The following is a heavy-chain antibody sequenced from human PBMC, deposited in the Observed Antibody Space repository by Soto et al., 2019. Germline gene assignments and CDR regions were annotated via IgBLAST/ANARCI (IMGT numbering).Heavy chain of an antibody. D-gene: IGHD6-13*01. J-gene: IGHJ4*02. CDR1: GYTFTSYG. V-gene: IGHV1-18*01. CDR2: ISAYNGNT. CDR3: ASTSTEQQLVQFDY. Sequence: ASVKVSCKASGYTFTSYGISWVRQAPGQGLEWMGWISAYNGNTNYAQKLQGRVTMTTDTSTSTAYMELRSLRSDDTAVYYCASTSTEQQLVQFDYWGQGTLVTVSS.